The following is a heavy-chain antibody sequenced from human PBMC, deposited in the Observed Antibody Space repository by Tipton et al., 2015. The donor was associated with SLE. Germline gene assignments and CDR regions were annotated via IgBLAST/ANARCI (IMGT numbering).Heavy chain of an antibody. CDR3: AGGPGSAVRNGMDA. V-gene: IGHV7-4-1*02. J-gene: IGHJ6*02. D-gene: IGHD3-16*01. CDR2: INTNTGNP. CDR1: GYTFTSYA. Sequence: QLVQSGPEVKKPGASVKVSCKASGYTFTSYAMNWVRQAPGQGLEWMGWINTNTGNPTYAQGFTGRFVFSLDTSVSTAYLQISSLKAEAPPVYSVAGGPGSAVRNGMDAGGQGT.